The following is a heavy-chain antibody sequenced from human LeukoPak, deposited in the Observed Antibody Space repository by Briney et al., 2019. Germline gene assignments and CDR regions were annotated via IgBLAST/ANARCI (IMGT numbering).Heavy chain of an antibody. CDR2: IRYDGSNK. CDR3: AKLVVVPAAIVRGDY. CDR1: GFTFSSYG. Sequence: GGSLRLSCAASGFTFSSYGMPSVGQAPGKGLELVAFIRYDGSNKYYADSVKGRFTISRDNSKNTLYLQMNSLRAEDTAVYYCAKLVVVPAAIVRGDYWGQGTLVTVSS. J-gene: IGHJ4*02. V-gene: IGHV3-30*02. D-gene: IGHD2-2*01.